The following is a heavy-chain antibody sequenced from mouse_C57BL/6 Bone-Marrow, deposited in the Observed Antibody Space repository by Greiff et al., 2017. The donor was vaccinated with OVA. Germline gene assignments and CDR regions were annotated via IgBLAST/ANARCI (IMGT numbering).Heavy chain of an antibody. D-gene: IGHD4-1*01. CDR2: IDPANGNT. CDR1: GFNIKNTY. J-gene: IGHJ1*03. Sequence: VHVKQSVAELVRPGASVKLSCTASGFNIKNTYMHWVKQRPEQGLEWIGRIDPANGNTKYAPKFQGKATITADTSSNTAYLQLSSLTSEDTAIYYCARATWDVWYFDVWGTGTTVTVSS. CDR3: ARATWDVWYFDV. V-gene: IGHV14-3*01.